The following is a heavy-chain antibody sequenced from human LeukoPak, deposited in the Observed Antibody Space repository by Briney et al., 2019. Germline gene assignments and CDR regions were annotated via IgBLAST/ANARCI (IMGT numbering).Heavy chain of an antibody. D-gene: IGHD3-9*01. V-gene: IGHV4-59*11. J-gene: IGHJ5*02. CDR3: ARTDILTGYYPNWFDP. Sequence: SETLSLTCTVSGGSISSHYWSWIRQPPGKGLEWIGYIYYSGSTNYNPSLKSRVAISVDTSKNQFSLKLSSVTAADTAVYYCARTDILTGYYPNWFDPWGQGTLVTVSS. CDR2: IYYSGST. CDR1: GGSISSHY.